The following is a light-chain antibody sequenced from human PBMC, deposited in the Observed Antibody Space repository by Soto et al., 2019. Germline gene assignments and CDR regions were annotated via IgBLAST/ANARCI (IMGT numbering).Light chain of an antibody. CDR1: SSDVGGYNY. Sequence: QSVLTQPRSVSGSPGQSVTISCTGTSSDVGGYNYVSWYQQHPGKAPKLMIYDVSKRPSGVPDRFSGSKSGITASLTISGLQAEDEADYYCCSYAGSYTHYVFGTGTKLTVL. V-gene: IGLV2-11*01. J-gene: IGLJ1*01. CDR3: CSYAGSYTHYV. CDR2: DVS.